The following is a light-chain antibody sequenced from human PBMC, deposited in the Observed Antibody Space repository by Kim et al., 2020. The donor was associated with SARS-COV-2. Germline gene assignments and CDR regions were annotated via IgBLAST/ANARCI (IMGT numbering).Light chain of an antibody. Sequence: SASVRDKVTITCQASQDISNYLNWYQQKPGKAPKLLIYDASNLETGVPSRFSGSGSGTDFTFTISSLQPEDIATYYCQQYDNSLTFGGGTKVEIK. J-gene: IGKJ4*01. CDR2: DAS. CDR3: QQYDNSLT. V-gene: IGKV1-33*01. CDR1: QDISNY.